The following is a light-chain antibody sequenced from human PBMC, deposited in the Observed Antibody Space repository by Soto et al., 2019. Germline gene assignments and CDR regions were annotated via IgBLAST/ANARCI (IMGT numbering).Light chain of an antibody. CDR2: GAS. Sequence: EIVLTQSPGTLSLSPGERATLSCRASQSVISSYLAWYQHKPGQAPRLLIYGASSRATGFPDRFSGSGSGTYFTVTISRLEPEDFAVYYCQQYGRSPHTFGQGNKREIK. J-gene: IGKJ2*01. CDR1: QSVISSY. CDR3: QQYGRSPHT. V-gene: IGKV3-20*01.